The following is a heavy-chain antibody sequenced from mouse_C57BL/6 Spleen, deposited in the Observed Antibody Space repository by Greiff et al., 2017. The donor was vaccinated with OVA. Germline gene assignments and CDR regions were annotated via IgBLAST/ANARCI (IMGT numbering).Heavy chain of an antibody. CDR3: ARKGRLRLQDENYFDY. CDR2: INPSTGGT. D-gene: IGHD3-2*02. V-gene: IGHV1-42*01. Sequence: VQLQQSGPELVKPGASVKISCKASGYSFTGYYMNWVKQSPEKSLEWIGEINPSTGGTTYNQKFKAKATLTVDKSSSTAYMQLKSLTSEDSAVYYCARKGRLRLQDENYFDYWGQGTTLTVSS. J-gene: IGHJ2*01. CDR1: GYSFTGYY.